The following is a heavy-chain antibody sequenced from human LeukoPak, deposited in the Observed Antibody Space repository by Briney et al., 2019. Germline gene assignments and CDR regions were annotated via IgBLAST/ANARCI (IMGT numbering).Heavy chain of an antibody. D-gene: IGHD2-15*01. V-gene: IGHV4-59*01. CDR2: IYYSGST. CDR3: ARDRGYCSGGSCQGPRYNWFDP. J-gene: IGHJ5*02. Sequence: SETLSLTCTVSGGSISSYYWSWIRQPPGKGLEWIGYIYYSGSTNYIPSLKSRVTISVDTSKNQFSLKLSSVTAADTAVYYCARDRGYCSGGSCQGPRYNWFDPWGQGTLVTVSS. CDR1: GGSISSYY.